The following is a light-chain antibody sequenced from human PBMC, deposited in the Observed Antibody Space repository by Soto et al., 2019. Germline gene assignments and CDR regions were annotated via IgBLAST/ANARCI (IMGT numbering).Light chain of an antibody. Sequence: DIQMTQSPSSLSASVGDRVTITCRASQSIATYLNWYQQNSGNAPNLLIYVASTLQSGVPSRFSGSGSGTDFTLTISSLQPEDFATYYCQQTYRTPRTVGQGTKVEIK. CDR1: QSIATY. J-gene: IGKJ1*01. CDR3: QQTYRTPRT. V-gene: IGKV1-39*01. CDR2: VAS.